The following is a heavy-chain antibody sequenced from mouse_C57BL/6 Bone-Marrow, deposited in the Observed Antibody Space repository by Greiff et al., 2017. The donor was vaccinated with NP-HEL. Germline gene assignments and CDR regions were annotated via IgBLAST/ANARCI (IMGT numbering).Heavy chain of an antibody. J-gene: IGHJ1*03. D-gene: IGHD2-4*01. CDR1: GYSFPSYY. CDR3: AREGYDYYWYFDV. Sequence: VQLQESGPELVKPGASVKISCKASGYSFPSYYIHWVKQRPGQGLEWIGWIYPGSGNTKYNEKFKGKATLTADTSSSTAYMQLSSLTSEDSAVYYCAREGYDYYWYFDVWGTGTTVTVSS. V-gene: IGHV1-66*01. CDR2: IYPGSGNT.